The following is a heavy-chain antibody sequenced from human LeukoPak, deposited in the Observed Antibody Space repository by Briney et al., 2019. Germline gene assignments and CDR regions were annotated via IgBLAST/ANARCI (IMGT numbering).Heavy chain of an antibody. Sequence: MTGGSLRLSCTASGFTFGDYGMSWFRQAPGKGLEWVGRIRSKIDGGTTDYAAPVKGRLTISRDDSKNTLYLQMNSLKTEDTAVYYCTTEYYYDSSGLFDYWGQGTLVTVSS. J-gene: IGHJ4*02. CDR3: TTEYYYDSSGLFDY. CDR1: GFTFGDYG. D-gene: IGHD3-22*01. CDR2: IRSKIDGGTT. V-gene: IGHV3-15*01.